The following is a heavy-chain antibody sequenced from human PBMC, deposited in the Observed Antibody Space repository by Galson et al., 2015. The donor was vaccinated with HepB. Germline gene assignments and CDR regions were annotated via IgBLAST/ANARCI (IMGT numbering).Heavy chain of an antibody. J-gene: IGHJ4*02. Sequence: SLRLSCAASGFTFSSYAMSWVRQAPGKGLEWVSAISGNGGSTFYADSVKGRFTISRDTSKNTLYLQMNSLRAEDTAVYYCAKDGPDYGDYMHYWGQGTSVTVSS. CDR1: GFTFSSYA. CDR2: ISGNGGST. V-gene: IGHV3-23*01. CDR3: AKDGPDYGDYMHY. D-gene: IGHD4-17*01.